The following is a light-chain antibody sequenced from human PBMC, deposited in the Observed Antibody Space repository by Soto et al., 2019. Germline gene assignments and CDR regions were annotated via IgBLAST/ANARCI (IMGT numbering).Light chain of an antibody. CDR2: DAA. J-gene: IGKJ2*01. CDR1: QSVSIW. CDR3: QYDSS. Sequence: IQMTQSPSTLSSSVGDRITITCRASQSVSIWLAWSQQKPGKAPRLLIYDAASLKTGVPSRFSGSGSGTNFTLTISSLQHDDFATYYCQYDSSFGQGTKVDIK. V-gene: IGKV1-5*01.